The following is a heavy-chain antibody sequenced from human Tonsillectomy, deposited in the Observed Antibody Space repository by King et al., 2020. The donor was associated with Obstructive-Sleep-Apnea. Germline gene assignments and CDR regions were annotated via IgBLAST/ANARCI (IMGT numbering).Heavy chain of an antibody. D-gene: IGHD1-14*01. J-gene: IGHJ5*01. CDR1: GFTFSRSW. V-gene: IGHV3-7*01. Sequence: VQLVESGGGLVQPGGSLRLTCVASGFTFSRSWMSWIRQAPGKGLEWLGNINEDASVKNYVESVKGRFTMSRDNAQRSLYLQMNSLRPDDTAVYYCARDFFHGRTDSWGHGTLVTVSS. CDR3: ARDFFHGRTDS. CDR2: INEDASVK.